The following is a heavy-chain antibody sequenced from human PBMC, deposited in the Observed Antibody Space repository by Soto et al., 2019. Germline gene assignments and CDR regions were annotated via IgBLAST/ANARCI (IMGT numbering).Heavy chain of an antibody. Sequence: SETLSLTCAVYGGSFSGYYWSWIRQPPGKGLEWIGEINHSGSTNYNPSLKSRVTISVDTSKNQFSLKLSPVTAADTAVYYCARGRSYYDFWSGYYPRGSWFDPWGQGTLVTVSS. CDR1: GGSFSGYY. J-gene: IGHJ5*02. CDR2: INHSGST. CDR3: ARGRSYYDFWSGYYPRGSWFDP. D-gene: IGHD3-3*01. V-gene: IGHV4-34*01.